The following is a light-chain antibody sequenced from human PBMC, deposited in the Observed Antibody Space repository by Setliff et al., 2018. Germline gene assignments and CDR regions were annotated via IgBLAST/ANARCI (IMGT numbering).Light chain of an antibody. V-gene: IGLV2-14*01. CDR3: SSYKNTNRNV. CDR1: SSDVGGYDY. J-gene: IGLJ1*01. CDR2: DVT. Sequence: QSVLTQPAAVSRSPGQPITISCTGTSSDVGGYDYVSWYQQHPGKAPKLIIYDVTKRPSGVSSRFSGSKSGNTASLTISGLQAEDEADYFCSSYKNTNRNVFGTGTKVTVL.